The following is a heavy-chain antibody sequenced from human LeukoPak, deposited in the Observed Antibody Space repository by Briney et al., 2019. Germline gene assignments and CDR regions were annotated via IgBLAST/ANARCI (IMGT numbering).Heavy chain of an antibody. CDR3: ARQRADYFYHYLDV. CDR2: VYYGGNT. V-gene: IGHV4-39*01. J-gene: IGHJ6*03. CDR1: GGSISSSSYY. Sequence: SEALSLTCTVSGGSISSSSYYWDWVRQPPGKGLEWIGNVYYGGNTFYNSSLESRVTISVDMSKNQFSLKLSSLTAADTAVYYCARQRADYFYHYLDVWGKGTSVTVSS.